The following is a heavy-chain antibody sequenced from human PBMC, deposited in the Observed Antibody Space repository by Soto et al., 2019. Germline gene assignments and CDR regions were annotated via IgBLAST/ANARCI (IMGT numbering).Heavy chain of an antibody. CDR2: ISASGDSA. CDR3: ATGRFGELSGAFDY. Sequence: EVQLEESGGGLVQPGGSLRLSCAASGLTFDIYAMTWVRQAPGKGLEWVSGISASGDSAYYADSVKGRFAISRDNSKSTLYLPMNSLRVEDTAVYYCATGRFGELSGAFDYWGQGTLVTVSS. D-gene: IGHD3-10*01. V-gene: IGHV3-23*04. J-gene: IGHJ4*02. CDR1: GLTFDIYA.